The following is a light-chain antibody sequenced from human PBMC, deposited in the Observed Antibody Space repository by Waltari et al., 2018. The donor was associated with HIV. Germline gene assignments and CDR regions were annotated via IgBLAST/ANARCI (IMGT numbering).Light chain of an antibody. J-gene: IGLJ1*01. CDR3: CSYAGSSTFEV. Sequence: QSALTQPASVSGSPGPSITISCTGTSSDVGSYNLVSWYQQHPGTAPKLMIYEVSNLPSGVSNGFSGSKSGNTASLTISGLQAEDEADYYCCSYAGSSTFEVFGTGTKVTVL. CDR2: EVS. CDR1: SSDVGSYNL. V-gene: IGLV2-23*02.